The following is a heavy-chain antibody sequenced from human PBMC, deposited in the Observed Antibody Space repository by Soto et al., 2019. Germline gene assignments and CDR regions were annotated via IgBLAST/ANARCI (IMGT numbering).Heavy chain of an antibody. CDR2: IDYSGST. V-gene: IGHV4-59*01. J-gene: IGHJ3*02. CDR1: GGSISSYY. CDR3: AREGDSSSWYACGAFDI. D-gene: IGHD6-13*01. Sequence: QVQLQESGPGLVKPSETLSLTCTVSGGSISSYYWSWIRQPPGKGLAWIGYIDYSGSTNYNPSLQSRVTVSVDTSKNQFSLKLSSVTAADTAVYYCAREGDSSSWYACGAFDIWGQGTMVTVSS.